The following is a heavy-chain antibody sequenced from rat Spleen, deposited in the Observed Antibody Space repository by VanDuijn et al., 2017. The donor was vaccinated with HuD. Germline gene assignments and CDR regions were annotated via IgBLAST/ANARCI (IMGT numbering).Heavy chain of an antibody. J-gene: IGHJ2*01. CDR2: ISYDSIST. CDR1: GFTFSDYN. Sequence: EVQLVESGGGLVQPGRSLKLSCAASGFTFSDYNMAWVRQAPKKGLEWVATISYDSISTYYRDSVKGRFTISRDNAKSTLYLQMDSLSSEDTATYYCARLFNYYFDYWGQGVMVTVSS. D-gene: IGHD1-10*01. V-gene: IGHV5-7*01. CDR3: ARLFNYYFDY.